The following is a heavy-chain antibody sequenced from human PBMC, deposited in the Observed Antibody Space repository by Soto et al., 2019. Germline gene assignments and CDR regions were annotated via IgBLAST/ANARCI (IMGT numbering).Heavy chain of an antibody. CDR1: GFSFSDYV. D-gene: IGHD1-26*01. V-gene: IGHV3-30*02. Sequence: GGSLRLSCAASGFSFSDYVMHWVRQAPGKGLDWVAVMWYHGRDLFYADSVKGRFTISRDNSKKMVYLQMTRLGPEDTAVYYCAKGGGSARDFDYWGQGALVTVSS. CDR2: MWYHGRDL. J-gene: IGHJ4*02. CDR3: AKGGGSARDFDY.